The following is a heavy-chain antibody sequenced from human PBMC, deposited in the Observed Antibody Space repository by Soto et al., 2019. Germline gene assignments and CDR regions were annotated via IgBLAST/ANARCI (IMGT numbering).Heavy chain of an antibody. Sequence: GESLKISCKGSGYSFTRYWISWVRQMPGKGLEWMGRIDPSDSYTNYSPSFQGHVTISADKSISTAYLQGSSLKASDTAMYYCAKHVPSGYDVEWFDPWGQGPLVTVSS. D-gene: IGHD5-12*01. J-gene: IGHJ5*02. CDR2: IDPSDSYT. CDR3: AKHVPSGYDVEWFDP. V-gene: IGHV5-10-1*01. CDR1: GYSFTRYW.